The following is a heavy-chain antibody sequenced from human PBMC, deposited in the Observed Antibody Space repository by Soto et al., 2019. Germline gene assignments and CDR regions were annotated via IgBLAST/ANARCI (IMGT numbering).Heavy chain of an antibody. CDR1: GGSISSGGYY. CDR2: IYYSGST. J-gene: IGHJ4*02. CDR3: PRYYGDIIDY. V-gene: IGHV4-31*03. D-gene: IGHD4-17*01. Sequence: PSETLSLTCTVSGGSISSGGYYWSWIRQHPGKGLEWIAYIYYSGSTYYNPSLKSRVTMSVDTSKNQFSLKLSSVTAADTAVYYCPRYYGDIIDYWGQGTLLTVSS.